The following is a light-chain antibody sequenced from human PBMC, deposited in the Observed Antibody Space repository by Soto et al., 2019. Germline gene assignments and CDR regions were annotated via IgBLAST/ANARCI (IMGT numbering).Light chain of an antibody. V-gene: IGLV2-14*01. CDR1: SSDVGGYNS. J-gene: IGLJ1*01. CDR2: DVT. CDR3: SSFTSSMTNV. Sequence: QSVLTQPASVSGSPGQSITISCTGTSSDVGGYNSVSWYQQHPGKAPKLILYDVTDRPSGVSYRFSGSKSGNTASLTISGLQAADEADYFCSSFTSSMTNVFASGTKLTVL.